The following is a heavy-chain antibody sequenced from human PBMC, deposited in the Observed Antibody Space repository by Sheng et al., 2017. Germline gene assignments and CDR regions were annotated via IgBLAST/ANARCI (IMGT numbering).Heavy chain of an antibody. Sequence: QVQLVQSGAEVKKPGSSVRISCKPSGGTFSSYAISWVRQAPGQGLELMGGIIPFFGTTDYAQKFQGRVTITTDESTSTAYMELSSLRSEDTAVYYCATAPPRSTVIAYFFCTTWGPG. J-gene: IGHJ5*02. CDR2: IIPFFGTT. D-gene: IGHD2-8*01. V-gene: IGHV1-69*05. CDR3: ATAPPRSTVIAYFFCTT. CDR1: GGTFSSYA.